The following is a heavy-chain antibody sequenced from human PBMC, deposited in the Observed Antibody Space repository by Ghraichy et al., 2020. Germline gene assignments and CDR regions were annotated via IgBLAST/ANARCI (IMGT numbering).Heavy chain of an antibody. V-gene: IGHV1-69*13. D-gene: IGHD3-16*01. J-gene: IGHJ4*02. CDR3: ARERLGEFLFDY. CDR1: GATVEIYT. CDR2: IIPVFATT. Sequence: SVKVSCKVSGATVEIYTITCGRHRPRQGLKRMGVIIPVFATTTYAQKFQGRLTISADESTSTAYMELSSLGFEDTAVYYCARERLGEFLFDYWGQGTLVTVSS.